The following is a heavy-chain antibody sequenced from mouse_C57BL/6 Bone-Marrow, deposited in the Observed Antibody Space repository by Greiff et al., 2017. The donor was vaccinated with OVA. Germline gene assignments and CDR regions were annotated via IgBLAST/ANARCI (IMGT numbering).Heavy chain of an antibody. V-gene: IGHV3-6*01. CDR1: GYSITSGYY. D-gene: IGHD2-2*01. CDR3: ARARMVTTVRYFDY. CDR2: ISYDGSN. Sequence: EVKLMESGPGLVKPSQSLSLTCSVTGYSITSGYYWNWIRQFPGNKLEWMGYISYDGSNNYNPSLKNRISITRDTSKNQFFLKLNSVTTEDTATYYCARARMVTTVRYFDYWGQGTTLTVSS. J-gene: IGHJ2*01.